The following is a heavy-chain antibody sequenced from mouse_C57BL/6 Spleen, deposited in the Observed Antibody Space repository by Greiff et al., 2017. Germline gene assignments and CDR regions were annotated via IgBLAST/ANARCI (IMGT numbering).Heavy chain of an antibody. CDR3: ARGDYYGSLYYFDY. J-gene: IGHJ2*01. Sequence: QVQLQQPGAELVKPGASVKLSCKASGYTFTSYWMHWVKQRPGQGLEWIGMIHPNSGSTNYNEKFKSKATLTVDKSSSTAYMQLSSLTSEDSAVYDCARGDYYGSLYYFDYWGQGTTLTVSS. CDR2: IHPNSGST. D-gene: IGHD1-1*01. CDR1: GYTFTSYW. V-gene: IGHV1-64*01.